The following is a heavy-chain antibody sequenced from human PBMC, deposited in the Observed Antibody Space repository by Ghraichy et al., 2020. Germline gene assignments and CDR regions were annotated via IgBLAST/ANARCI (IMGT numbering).Heavy chain of an antibody. CDR1: GYTFTSYG. CDR2: ISAYNGNT. V-gene: IGHV1-18*01. CDR3: ARTHSQVPHLDY. D-gene: IGHD1-1*01. Sequence: ASVKVSCKASGYTFTSYGISWVRQAPGQGLEWMGWISAYNGNTNYAQKLQGRVTMTTDTSTSTAYMELRSLRSDHTAVYYCARTHSQVPHLDYWGQGTLVTVSS. J-gene: IGHJ4*02.